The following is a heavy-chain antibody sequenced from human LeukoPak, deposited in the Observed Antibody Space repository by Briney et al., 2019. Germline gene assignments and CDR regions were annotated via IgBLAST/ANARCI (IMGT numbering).Heavy chain of an antibody. V-gene: IGHV3-33*08. CDR1: GFTFSNYA. CDR3: ARDLEKYRYYYGMDV. J-gene: IGHJ6*02. CDR2: IWYDGSNK. D-gene: IGHD2-2*02. Sequence: PGGSLRLSCVASGFTFSNYAMHWVRQAPGKGLEWVAVIWYDGSNKYYADSVKGRFTISRDNSKNTLYLQMNSLRAEDTAVYYCARDLEKYRYYYGMDVWGQGTTVTVSS.